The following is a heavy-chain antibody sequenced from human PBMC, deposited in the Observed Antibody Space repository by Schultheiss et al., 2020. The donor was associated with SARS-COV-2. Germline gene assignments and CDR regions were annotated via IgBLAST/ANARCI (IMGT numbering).Heavy chain of an antibody. CDR1: GFTFSSYS. J-gene: IGHJ4*02. Sequence: GGSLRLSCAASGFTFSSYSMNWVRQAPGKGLEWVSYISSSSSTIYYADSVKGRFTISRDNAKNSLYLQMNSLRAEDTAVYYCARDLYYYGSGSYYLKPWGFDYWGQGTLVTVSS. D-gene: IGHD3-10*01. CDR2: ISSSSSTI. V-gene: IGHV3-48*01. CDR3: ARDLYYYGSGSYYLKPWGFDY.